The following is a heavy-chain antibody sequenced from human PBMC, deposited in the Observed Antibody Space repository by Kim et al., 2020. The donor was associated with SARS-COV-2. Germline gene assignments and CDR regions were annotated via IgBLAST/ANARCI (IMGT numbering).Heavy chain of an antibody. Sequence: SETLSLTCIVSGGSISNHYWSWIRQPPGKGLEWIGYIDYSGSTNSNPSLKSRVTISVDTPKNQFSLKLSSVTAADTAVYYCARDPPGPDYSFDLWGQGTMVTVSS. CDR1: GGSISNHY. CDR3: ARDPPGPDYSFDL. D-gene: IGHD5-12*01. V-gene: IGHV4-59*11. J-gene: IGHJ3*01. CDR2: IDYSGST.